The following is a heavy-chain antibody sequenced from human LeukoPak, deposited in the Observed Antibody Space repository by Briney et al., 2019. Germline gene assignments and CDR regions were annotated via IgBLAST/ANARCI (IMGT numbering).Heavy chain of an antibody. CDR3: AKDLRAGYDFWSGYYAFDI. Sequence: GGSLRLSCAASGFTFSSYAMSWVRQAPGKGLEWVSAISGSGGSTYYADSVKGRFTISRDNSKNTLYLQMNSLRAEDTAVYYCAKDLRAGYDFWSGYYAFDIWGRGTMVTVSS. CDR2: ISGSGGST. V-gene: IGHV3-23*01. D-gene: IGHD3-3*01. J-gene: IGHJ3*02. CDR1: GFTFSSYA.